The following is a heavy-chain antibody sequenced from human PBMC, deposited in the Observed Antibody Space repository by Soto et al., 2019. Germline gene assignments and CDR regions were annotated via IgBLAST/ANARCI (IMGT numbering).Heavy chain of an antibody. D-gene: IGHD3-10*01. CDR1: GFTFSNAW. J-gene: IGHJ4*02. V-gene: IGHV3-15*01. CDR3: TGRDPMYYYGSGSHGDY. CDR2: IKSKTDGGTT. Sequence: PGGSLRLSCAASGFTFSNAWMSWVRQAPGKGLEWVGRIKSKTDGGTTDYAAPVKGRFTISRDDSKNTLYLQMNSLKTEDTAVYYCTGRDPMYYYGSGSHGDYWGQGTLVTVSS.